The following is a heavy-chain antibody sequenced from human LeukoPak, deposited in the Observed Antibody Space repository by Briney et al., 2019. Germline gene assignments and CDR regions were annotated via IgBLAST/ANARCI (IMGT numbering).Heavy chain of an antibody. J-gene: IGHJ5*02. D-gene: IGHD6-13*01. CDR2: VYSSGST. Sequence: PSETLPLTCTVSGGSISGYYWSWIRQPAGKGLEWIGRVYSSGSTNYNPSFEGRVTMSVDTSKNQISLRLSSVTAADTAVYYCARGSPSTAAVPASWGQGTLATVSS. CDR1: GGSISGYY. V-gene: IGHV4-4*07. CDR3: ARGSPSTAAVPAS.